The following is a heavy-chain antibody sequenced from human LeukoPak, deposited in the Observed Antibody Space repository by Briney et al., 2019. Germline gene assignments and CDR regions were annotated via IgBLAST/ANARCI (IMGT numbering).Heavy chain of an antibody. V-gene: IGHV3-30-3*01. D-gene: IGHD2/OR15-2a*01. CDR2: ISYDGSNK. J-gene: IGHJ4*02. CDR3: ASSDYLWYFDY. CDR1: GFIFSSYA. Sequence: GGSLRLSCAASGFIFSSYAMHWVRQAPGKGLEWVAVISYDGSNKYYADSVKGRFTISRDNSKNTLYLQMNSLRAEDTAVYYCASSDYLWYFDYWGQGTLVTVSS.